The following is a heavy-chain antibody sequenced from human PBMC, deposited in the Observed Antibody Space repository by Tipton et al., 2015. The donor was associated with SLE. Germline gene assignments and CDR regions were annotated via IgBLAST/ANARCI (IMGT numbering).Heavy chain of an antibody. Sequence: TLSLTCTVSGDSISSGDYYWSWIRQPPGKGLEWIGCIYYSGSTYYNPSLKSRVTISVDTSNNQFSLKVSSVTAADTAVYYCARDHGGSYYGWFDPWGQGTLVTVSS. J-gene: IGHJ5*02. CDR1: GDSISSGDYY. CDR2: IYYSGST. V-gene: IGHV4-30-4*01. CDR3: ARDHGGSYYGWFDP. D-gene: IGHD1-26*01.